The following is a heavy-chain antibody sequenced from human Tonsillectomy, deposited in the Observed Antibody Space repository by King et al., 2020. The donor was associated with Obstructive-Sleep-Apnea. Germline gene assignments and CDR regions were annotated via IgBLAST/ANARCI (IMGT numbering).Heavy chain of an antibody. CDR1: GFTFSSYA. V-gene: IGHV3-30-3*01. CDR2: ISYDGSNK. CDR3: ARDNDYYYDSSGQIDY. Sequence: VQLVESGGGVVQPGRSLRLSCAASGFTFSSYAMHWVRQAPGKGLEWVAVISYDGSNKYYADSVKGRFTISRDNSKNTLYLQMNSLRAEDTAVYYCARDNDYYYDSSGQIDYWGQGTLVTVSS. D-gene: IGHD3-22*01. J-gene: IGHJ4*02.